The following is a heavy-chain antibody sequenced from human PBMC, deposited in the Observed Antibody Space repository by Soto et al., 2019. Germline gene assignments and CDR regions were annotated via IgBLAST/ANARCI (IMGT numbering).Heavy chain of an antibody. Sequence: ETLSLTCAVYGGSFSGYYWSWIRQPPGKGLEWIGEINHSGSTNYNPSLKSRVTISVDTSKNQFSLKLSSVTAADTAVYYCARGGYYYDSSGYYTNPHYYYGMDVWGQGTTVTVSS. V-gene: IGHV4-34*01. CDR1: GGSFSGYY. CDR2: INHSGST. CDR3: ARGGYYYDSSGYYTNPHYYYGMDV. J-gene: IGHJ6*02. D-gene: IGHD3-22*01.